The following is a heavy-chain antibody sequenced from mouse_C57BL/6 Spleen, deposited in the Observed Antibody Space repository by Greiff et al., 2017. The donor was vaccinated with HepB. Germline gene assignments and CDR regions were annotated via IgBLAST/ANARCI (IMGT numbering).Heavy chain of an antibody. CDR1: GFTFSSYA. V-gene: IGHV5-4*01. CDR2: ISDGGSYT. Sequence: EVQVVESGGGLVKPGGSLKLSCAASGFTFSSYAMSWVRQTPEKRLEWVATISDGGSYTYYPDNVKGRFTISRDNAKNNLYLQMSHLKSEDTAMYYCARETNWYFDYWGQGTTLTVSS. J-gene: IGHJ2*01. D-gene: IGHD4-1*01. CDR3: ARETNWYFDY.